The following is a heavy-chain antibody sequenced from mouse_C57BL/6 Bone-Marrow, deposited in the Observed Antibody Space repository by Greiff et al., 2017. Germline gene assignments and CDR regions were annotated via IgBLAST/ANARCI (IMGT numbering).Heavy chain of an antibody. CDR2: IHPNSGST. J-gene: IGHJ3*01. D-gene: IGHD1-1*01. V-gene: IGHV1-64*01. Sequence: QVQLQQPGAELVKPGASVKLSCKASGYTFTSYWMHWVKQRPGQGLEWIGMIHPNSGSTNYNEKFKSKATLTVDKSSSPAYMQLSSLTSEDSAVYDCAREDYYYGSSPAYWGQGTLVTVSA. CDR3: AREDYYYGSSPAY. CDR1: GYTFTSYW.